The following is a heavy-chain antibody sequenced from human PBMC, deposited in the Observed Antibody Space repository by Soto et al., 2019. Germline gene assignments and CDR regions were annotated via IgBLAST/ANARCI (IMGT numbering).Heavy chain of an antibody. Sequence: EVQLVESGGGLVKPGGSLRLSCAASGFNFSSYSMNWVRQAPGKGLEWVSSISRSSSNIYYVDSVKGRFTISRDNAKKSLYLQMNSMRAEDTAVDYCARDLKVAAAGTGYYYYGMDVWGQGTTVTVSS. CDR2: ISRSSSNI. CDR1: GFNFSSYS. CDR3: ARDLKVAAAGTGYYYYGMDV. V-gene: IGHV3-21*01. J-gene: IGHJ6*02. D-gene: IGHD6-13*01.